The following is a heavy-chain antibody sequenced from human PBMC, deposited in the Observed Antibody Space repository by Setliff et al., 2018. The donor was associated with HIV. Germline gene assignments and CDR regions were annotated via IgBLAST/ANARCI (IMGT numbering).Heavy chain of an antibody. Sequence: PSETLSLTCTVSGGSMNSHYWSWIRQSPGRGLEWIGYIYYSVSTKYNPSLKSRVSMSIDTSKNQFSLKMSSVTAADTAVYYCARVPHRVVGTTTLLYHFDYWGLGTLVTVSS. J-gene: IGHJ4*02. CDR2: IYYSVST. CDR1: GGSMNSHY. V-gene: IGHV4-59*08. CDR3: ARVPHRVVGTTTLLYHFDY. D-gene: IGHD1-26*01.